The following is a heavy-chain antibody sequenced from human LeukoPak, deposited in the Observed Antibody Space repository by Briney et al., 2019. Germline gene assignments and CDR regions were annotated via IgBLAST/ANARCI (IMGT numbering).Heavy chain of an antibody. CDR2: IYSGGST. J-gene: IGHJ4*02. CDR3: ARGFYDSSGYYYLN. Sequence: PGGSLRLSCAASGFTFSSYWMHWVRQAPGKGLEWVSVIYSGGSTYYADSVKGRFTISRDNSKNTLYLQMNSLRAEDTAVYYCARGFYDSSGYYYLNWGQGTLVTVSS. D-gene: IGHD3-22*01. V-gene: IGHV3-53*01. CDR1: GFTFSSYW.